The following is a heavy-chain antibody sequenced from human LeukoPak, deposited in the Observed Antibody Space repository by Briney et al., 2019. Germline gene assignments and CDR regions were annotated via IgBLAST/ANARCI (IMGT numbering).Heavy chain of an antibody. Sequence: SETLSLTCTVSGGSISSYYWTWIRQPPEKGLEWIGNMYTTGDTNYNPSLKSRVTISVDTSKNQLSLKVNSVTAADTAVYYCARSPGNLHYYYGMDVWGQGTLVTVSS. V-gene: IGHV4-4*09. CDR3: ARSPGNLHYYYGMDV. J-gene: IGHJ6*02. CDR2: MYTTGDT. CDR1: GGSISSYY. D-gene: IGHD3-3*02.